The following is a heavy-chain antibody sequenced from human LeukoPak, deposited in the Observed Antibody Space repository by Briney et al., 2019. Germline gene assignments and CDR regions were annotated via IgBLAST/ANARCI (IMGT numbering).Heavy chain of an antibody. Sequence: PSQTLSLTCTVSGGSISSGGYYWSWIRQPPGKGLECIGYIYHGGSTYYNPSLKSRVTISVDGSKNLFSLKLTSVTAADTAMYYCARPYNHYSGAFDIWGQGTMVTVSS. CDR3: ARPYNHYSGAFDI. J-gene: IGHJ3*02. CDR2: IYHGGST. CDR1: GGSISSGGYY. V-gene: IGHV4-30-2*01. D-gene: IGHD3-10*01.